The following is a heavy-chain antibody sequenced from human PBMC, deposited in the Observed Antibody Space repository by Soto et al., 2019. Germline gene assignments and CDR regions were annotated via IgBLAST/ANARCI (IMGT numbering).Heavy chain of an antibody. Sequence: KTSETLSLTCTVSGGSISSDANFWSWIRQLPGRGLEWIGYISYTGRTYYTPSLNSRLTISSDTSKNLFSLRLSAVTAADTAVYFCARGSFSSSSSWFDPWGQGTLVTVSS. CDR1: GGSISSDANF. CDR2: ISYTGRT. D-gene: IGHD6-6*01. CDR3: ARGSFSSSSSWFDP. V-gene: IGHV4-31*03. J-gene: IGHJ5*02.